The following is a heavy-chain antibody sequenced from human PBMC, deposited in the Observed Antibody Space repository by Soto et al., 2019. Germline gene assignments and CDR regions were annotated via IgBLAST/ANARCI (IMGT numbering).Heavy chain of an antibody. J-gene: IGHJ4*02. Sequence: EVLVVESGGGLVQPGGSLRLSCAASGVTFSSYSMNWVRQAPGKGLEWGSDISSSSSTKFYAESVKGRFTISRDNARNSLYLQMNSLRAEDTAVYYCARDIDGGGQGPLVTVSS. D-gene: IGHD2-15*01. V-gene: IGHV3-48*01. CDR1: GVTFSSYS. CDR3: ARDIDG. CDR2: ISSSSSTK.